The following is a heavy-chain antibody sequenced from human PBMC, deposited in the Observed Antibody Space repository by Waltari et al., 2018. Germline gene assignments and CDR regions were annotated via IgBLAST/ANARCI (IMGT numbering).Heavy chain of an antibody. V-gene: IGHV7-4-1*02. D-gene: IGHD2-2*01. Sequence: QVQLVQSGSELKKPGASVKVSCKASGYTFTTYAINWLRQAPGQGLELMGWINTNTGNPTYVQGFTGRFVFSLDTSVSTAYLQINSLKADDTAVYYCAREVVLAATIVVNWFDPWGQGTLVTVSS. CDR3: AREVVLAATIVVNWFDP. CDR1: GYTFTTYA. J-gene: IGHJ5*02. CDR2: INTNTGNP.